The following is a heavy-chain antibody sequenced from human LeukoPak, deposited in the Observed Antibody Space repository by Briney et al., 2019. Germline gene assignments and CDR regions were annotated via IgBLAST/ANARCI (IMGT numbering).Heavy chain of an antibody. CDR2: IIPIFGIA. J-gene: IGHJ4*02. D-gene: IGHD3-22*01. Sequence: GASVKVSCKASGGTFSSYAISWVRQAPGQGLEWMGRIIPIFGIANYAQKFQGRVTITADKSTSTAYMELSSLRSEDTAVYYCARASEPTYYYDSSGYYYGDPHDYWGQGTLVTVSS. V-gene: IGHV1-69*04. CDR1: GGTFSSYA. CDR3: ARASEPTYYYDSSGYYYGDPHDY.